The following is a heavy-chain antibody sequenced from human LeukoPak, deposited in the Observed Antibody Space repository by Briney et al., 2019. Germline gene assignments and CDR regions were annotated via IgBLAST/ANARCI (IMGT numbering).Heavy chain of an antibody. CDR2: ISYSGSI. D-gene: IGHD6-13*01. CDR1: GGSISSYY. J-gene: IGHJ5*02. Sequence: SETLSLTCTVSGGSISSYYWSWIRQPPGKGLEWIGYISYSGSINYNPSLNSRVTISVDTSKNQFSLKLTSVTAADTAVYYCGRVFYSSNWNLFDPWGQGTLVTVSS. CDR3: GRVFYSSNWNLFDP. V-gene: IGHV4-59*01.